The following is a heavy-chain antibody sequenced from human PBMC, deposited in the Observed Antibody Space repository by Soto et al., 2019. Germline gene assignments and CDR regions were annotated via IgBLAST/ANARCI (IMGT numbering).Heavy chain of an antibody. J-gene: IGHJ3*02. D-gene: IGHD3-10*01. CDR3: ARVSFYYGSGSYYPDAFDI. CDR2: IYPGDSDT. Sequence: GESLKISCKGSGYSFTSYWIGWVRQMPGKGLEWMGIIYPGDSDTRYSPSFQGQVTISADKSISTAYLQWSSLKASDIAMYYCARVSFYYGSGSYYPDAFDIWGQGTMVTVSS. CDR1: GYSFTSYW. V-gene: IGHV5-51*01.